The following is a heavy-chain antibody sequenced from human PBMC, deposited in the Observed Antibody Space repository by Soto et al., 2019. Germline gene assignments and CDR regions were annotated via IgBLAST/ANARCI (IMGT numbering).Heavy chain of an antibody. CDR2: FSGSGGST. V-gene: IGHV3-23*01. D-gene: IGHD6-19*01. CDR1: GFTFSSYA. CDR3: AKEEYSSGYPLSATHFQH. Sequence: EVQLLESGGGLVQPGGSLRLSCAASGFTFSSYAMSWVRQAPGKGLEWVSAFSGSGGSTYYADTVKGRCTISRDNSKNTLYLQMNSLRAEDTAVYYCAKEEYSSGYPLSATHFQHWGQGTLVTVSS. J-gene: IGHJ1*01.